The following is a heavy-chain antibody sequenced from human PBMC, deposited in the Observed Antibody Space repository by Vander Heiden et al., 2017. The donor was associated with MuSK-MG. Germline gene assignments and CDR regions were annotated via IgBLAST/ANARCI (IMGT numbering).Heavy chain of an antibody. V-gene: IGHV4-59*01. CDR1: GGSISSYY. Sequence: QVQLQESGPGLVKPSETLSLTCTVSGGSISSYYWSWIRQPPGKGLEWIGYIYYSGSTNYNPSLKSRVTISVDTSKNQCSLKLSSVTAADTAVYYCATERYSSGWYDYWGQGTLVTVSS. CDR2: IYYSGST. J-gene: IGHJ4*02. D-gene: IGHD6-19*01. CDR3: ATERYSSGWYDY.